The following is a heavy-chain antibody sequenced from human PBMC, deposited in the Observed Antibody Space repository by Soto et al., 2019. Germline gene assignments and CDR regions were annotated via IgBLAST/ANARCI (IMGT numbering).Heavy chain of an antibody. J-gene: IGHJ4*02. CDR3: ARDWEFGF. D-gene: IGHD3-10*01. CDR2: INPSGDST. CDR1: GYTFSSYY. V-gene: IGHV1-46*01. Sequence: QVQLVQSGAEVKKPGASVKVSCKASGYTFSSYYMHWVRQAPGQGLEWMGVINPSGDSTTYAQKFQGRVTMTKDTSTSTLYMELSSLRSEETAVYFCARDWEFGFWGQGTLVTVSS.